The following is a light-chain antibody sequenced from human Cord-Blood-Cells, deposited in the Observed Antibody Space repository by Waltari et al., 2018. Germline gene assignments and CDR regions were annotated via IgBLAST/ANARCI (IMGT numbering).Light chain of an antibody. V-gene: IGKV1-39*01. CDR3: QQSYSTPYS. CDR1: QSISSY. Sequence: IQMTQSPTSLSASVGDRVTITCRASQSISSYLNWYQQKPGKAPALLIYAASSLQSGVPSRFSGSGSGTDVTLTICSLQPEDFATYYCQQSYSTPYSFGQGTKLEIK. J-gene: IGKJ2*03. CDR2: AAS.